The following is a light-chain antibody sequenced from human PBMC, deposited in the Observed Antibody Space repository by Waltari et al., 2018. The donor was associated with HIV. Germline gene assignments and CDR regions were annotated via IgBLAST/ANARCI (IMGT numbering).Light chain of an antibody. V-gene: IGLV3-9*01. CDR3: QVWHNISVI. CDR2: KSD. Sequence: SYELTQPLSASVALGQTARISCGGDKIGNKSVHWYQYRPGQAPILVMYKSDVRPSGIPERFSGSNTGNTATLSITKVQAGDEADYSCQVWHNISVIFGGGTKLTVL. CDR1: KIGNKS. J-gene: IGLJ2*01.